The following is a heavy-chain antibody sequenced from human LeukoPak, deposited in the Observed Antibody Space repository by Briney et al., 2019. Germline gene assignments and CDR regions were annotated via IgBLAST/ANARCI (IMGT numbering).Heavy chain of an antibody. V-gene: IGHV4-34*01. CDR3: ARATVDSSGYYYVFHFDY. CDR1: GGSFSGYY. Sequence: SETLSLTCAVYGGSFSGYYWSWIRQPPGKGLEWIGEINHGGSTNYNPSLRSRVTMSVDTSKNQFSLKLSSVTAADTAVHYCARATVDSSGYYYVFHFDYWGQGTLVTVSS. D-gene: IGHD3-22*01. J-gene: IGHJ4*02. CDR2: INHGGST.